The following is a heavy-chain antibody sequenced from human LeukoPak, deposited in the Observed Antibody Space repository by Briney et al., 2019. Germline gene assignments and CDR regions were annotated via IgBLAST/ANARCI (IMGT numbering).Heavy chain of an antibody. CDR1: GGSISSYY. Sequence: SETLSLTCTVSGGSISSYYWSWIRQPPGKGLEWIGYIYYSGSTNYNPSLKSRVTISVDTSKNQFSLKLSSVTAADTAVYYCARIVDIVATSAFDIWGQGTMVTVSS. CDR3: ARIVDIVATSAFDI. CDR2: IYYSGST. V-gene: IGHV4-59*01. D-gene: IGHD5-12*01. J-gene: IGHJ3*02.